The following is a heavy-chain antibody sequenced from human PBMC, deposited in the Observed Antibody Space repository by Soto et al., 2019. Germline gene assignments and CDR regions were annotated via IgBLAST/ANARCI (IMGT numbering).Heavy chain of an antibody. V-gene: IGHV3-21*01. D-gene: IGHD4-4*01. CDR1: GFTFGDYG. Sequence: PGXSLRLSCAASGFTFGDYGFNWVRQAPGKGLEWVSSIGGSGSYRYYADSMKGRFTISRDNAKNSLFLEMNSLGAEDTAVYYCARSNYFAIDYWGQGVLVTVSS. CDR3: ARSNYFAIDY. CDR2: IGGSGSYR. J-gene: IGHJ4*02.